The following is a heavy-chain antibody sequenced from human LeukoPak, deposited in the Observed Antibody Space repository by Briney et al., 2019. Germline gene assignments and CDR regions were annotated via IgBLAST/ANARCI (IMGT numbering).Heavy chain of an antibody. D-gene: IGHD3-9*01. Sequence: GGSLRLSCAASGFTFSDYYMSWIRQAPGKGLEWVSYISSSGSTIYYADSVKGRFTISRDNAKNSLYLQMNSLRAEDTAVYYCARDGYFDWLLSAFDIWGQGTMVTVSS. J-gene: IGHJ3*02. CDR1: GFTFSDYY. CDR3: ARDGYFDWLLSAFDI. CDR2: ISSSGSTI. V-gene: IGHV3-11*01.